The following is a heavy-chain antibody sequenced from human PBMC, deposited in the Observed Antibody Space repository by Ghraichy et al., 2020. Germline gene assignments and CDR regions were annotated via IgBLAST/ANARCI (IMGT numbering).Heavy chain of an antibody. J-gene: IGHJ4*02. D-gene: IGHD3-16*01. CDR2: YGGSVDST. CDR3: ARVQRYAYFDS. V-gene: IGHV3-23*01. CDR1: GFAVNHYA. Sequence: GGSLRLSCVASGFAVNHYAMTWVRQSPEKGLEWVSSYGGSVDSTFYADSVKGRFPISTDSSSNTAFLQMNSLRVDDTAVYYCARVQRYAYFDSWGRGTLVTVAS.